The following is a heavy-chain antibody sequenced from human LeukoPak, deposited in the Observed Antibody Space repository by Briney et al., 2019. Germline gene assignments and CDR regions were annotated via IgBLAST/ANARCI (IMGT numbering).Heavy chain of an antibody. CDR2: IHTNGNT. V-gene: IGHV3-53*01. Sequence: GGSLRLSCAASGLIVRSNYMTWVRQAPGKGLEWVSIIHTNGNTYYADSVKGRFTISRDNSKNTLYLQMNSLRTEDTAVYYCASSRTAASSNWFDPCGQGTLVTVSS. CDR3: ASSRTAASSNWFDP. CDR1: GLIVRSNY. D-gene: IGHD6-13*01. J-gene: IGHJ5*02.